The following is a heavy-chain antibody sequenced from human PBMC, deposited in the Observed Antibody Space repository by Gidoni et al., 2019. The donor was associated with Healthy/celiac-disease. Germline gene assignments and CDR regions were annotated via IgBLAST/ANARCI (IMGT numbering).Heavy chain of an antibody. Sequence: QVQLVESGGGVVQPGRSLRLSCAASGFTYSSYAMHWVRQAPGKGLEWVAVIAYDGSNKYYADSVKGRFTISRDNSKNTLYLQMNSLRAEDTAVYYCARGALVRGVIITYYFDYWGQGTLVTVSS. CDR1: GFTYSSYA. V-gene: IGHV3-30-3*01. D-gene: IGHD3-10*01. CDR3: ARGALVRGVIITYYFDY. CDR2: IAYDGSNK. J-gene: IGHJ4*02.